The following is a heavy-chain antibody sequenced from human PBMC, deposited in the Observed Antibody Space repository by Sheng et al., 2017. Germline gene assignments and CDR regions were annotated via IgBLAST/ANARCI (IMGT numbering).Heavy chain of an antibody. CDR2: IIPILGIA. D-gene: IGHD6-6*01. J-gene: IGHJ5*02. V-gene: IGHV1-69*04. CDR1: GGTFSSYA. CDR3: ARVNSIAALHWAWFDP. Sequence: QVQLVQSGAEVKKPGSSVKVSCKASGGTFSSYAISWVRQAPGQGLEWMGGIIPILGIANYAQKFQGRVTITADKSTSTAYMELSSLRSEDTAVYYCARVNSIAALHWAWFDPWGQGTLVTVSS.